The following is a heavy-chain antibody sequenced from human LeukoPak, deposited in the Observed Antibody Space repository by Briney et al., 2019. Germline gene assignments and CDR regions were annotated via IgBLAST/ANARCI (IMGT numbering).Heavy chain of an antibody. CDR1: GGSISSYY. CDR3: ARSYDILTGYYPSFDY. D-gene: IGHD3-9*01. CDR2: IYTSGST. V-gene: IGHV4-4*07. J-gene: IGHJ4*02. Sequence: SETLSLTCTVSGGSISSYYWSWIRQPAGKGLEWIGRIYTSGSTNYNPSLKSRVTMSVDTSKNQFSLKLSSVTAADTAVYYCARSYDILTGYYPSFDYWGQGTLVTVSS.